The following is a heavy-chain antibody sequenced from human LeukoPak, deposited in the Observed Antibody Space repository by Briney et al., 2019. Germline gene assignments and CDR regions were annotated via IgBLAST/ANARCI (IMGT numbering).Heavy chain of an antibody. CDR2: IRYDGINK. D-gene: IGHD5-18*01. CDR3: ASVDTAMGYYFDY. J-gene: IGHJ4*02. Sequence: GGSLRLSCAASGFTFSTHGMHWVRQAPGKGLEWVAFIRYDGINKYYADSVKGRFTISRDSFKNTLYLQMNSLRPEDTAVYYCASVDTAMGYYFDYWGQGTLVTVSS. V-gene: IGHV3-30*02. CDR1: GFTFSTHG.